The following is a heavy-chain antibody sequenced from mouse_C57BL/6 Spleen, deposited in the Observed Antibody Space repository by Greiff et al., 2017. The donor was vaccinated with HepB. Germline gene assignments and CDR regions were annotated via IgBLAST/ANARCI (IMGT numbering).Heavy chain of an antibody. V-gene: IGHV1-61*01. CDR2: IYPSDSET. Sequence: VKLQQPGAELVRPGSSVKLSCKASGYTFTSYWMDWVKQRPGQGLEWIGNIYPSDSETHYNQKFKDKATLTVDKSSSTAYMQLSSLTSEDSAVYYCARGDGYEGYYFDYWGQGTTLTVSS. CDR1: GYTFTSYW. D-gene: IGHD2-2*01. J-gene: IGHJ2*01. CDR3: ARGDGYEGYYFDY.